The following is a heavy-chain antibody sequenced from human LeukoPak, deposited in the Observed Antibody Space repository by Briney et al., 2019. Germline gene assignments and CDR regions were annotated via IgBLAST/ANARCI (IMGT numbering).Heavy chain of an antibody. CDR1: GGSISSYY. D-gene: IGHD5-18*01. J-gene: IGHJ4*02. CDR3: GRVLRGYSYDPFDY. Sequence: SETLSLTCTVSGGSISSYYWSWIRQPPGKGLEWIGYIYYSGSTNYNPSLKSRVTISVDTSKNQFSLKLGSVTAADTAVYYCGRVLRGYSYDPFDYWGQGTLVTVSS. V-gene: IGHV4-59*01. CDR2: IYYSGST.